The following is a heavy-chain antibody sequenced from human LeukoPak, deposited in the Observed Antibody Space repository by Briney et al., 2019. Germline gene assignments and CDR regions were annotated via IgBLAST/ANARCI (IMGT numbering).Heavy chain of an antibody. Sequence: GGSLRLSCAASGLRFSDQYMIWIRQTPGKGLEWVTFISGCGANRFYADSMKGRFTISKDNTKNSLYLQMNSLRAEDTAIYYCATLHFYAMGVWGQGTTVTVSS. J-gene: IGHJ6*02. CDR2: ISGCGANR. CDR1: GLRFSDQY. CDR3: ATLHFYAMGV. V-gene: IGHV3-11*01.